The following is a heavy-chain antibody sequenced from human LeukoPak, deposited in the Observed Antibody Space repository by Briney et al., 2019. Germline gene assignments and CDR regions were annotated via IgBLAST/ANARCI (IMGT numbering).Heavy chain of an antibody. CDR3: ATSLYGSGSYFYFDY. CDR2: IYYSGST. V-gene: IGHV4-59*01. D-gene: IGHD3-10*01. CDR1: GGSISSYY. Sequence: SSETLSLTCTVSGGSISSYYWSWIRQPPGKGLEWIGDIYYSGSTNYNPSLKSRVTISVDTSKNQFSLKLSSVTAADTAVYYCATSLYGSGSYFYFDYWGQGTLVTVSS. J-gene: IGHJ4*02.